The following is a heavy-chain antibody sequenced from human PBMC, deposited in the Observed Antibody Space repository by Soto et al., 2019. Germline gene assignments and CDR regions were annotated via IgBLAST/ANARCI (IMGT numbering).Heavy chain of an antibody. CDR1: GFTFSNAW. CDR2: IKSKTDGGTT. V-gene: IGHV3-15*07. Sequence: GGFLRLSCAASGFTFSNAWMNWVRQAPGKGLEWVGRIKSKTDGGTTYYAAPVKGRFTISRDDSKNTLYLQMNSLKTEDTAVYYCTTDPEDPVYYYYYGMDVWGQGTTVTVSS. J-gene: IGHJ6*02. CDR3: TTDPEDPVYYYYYGMDV.